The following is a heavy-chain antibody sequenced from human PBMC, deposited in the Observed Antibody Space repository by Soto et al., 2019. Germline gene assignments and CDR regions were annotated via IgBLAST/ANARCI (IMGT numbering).Heavy chain of an antibody. D-gene: IGHD2-15*01. CDR2: IDHGGIT. Sequence: SETLPRTCAVYGWSFRSYYWGWIRQPPGKGLDWIGEIDHGGITNYNPSLKSRVTISVDTSKNQFSLKLRSVTAADTAVYYCARADIREFDHWGQGTLVTVS. V-gene: IGHV4-34*01. J-gene: IGHJ4*02. CDR1: GWSFRSYY. CDR3: ARADIREFDH.